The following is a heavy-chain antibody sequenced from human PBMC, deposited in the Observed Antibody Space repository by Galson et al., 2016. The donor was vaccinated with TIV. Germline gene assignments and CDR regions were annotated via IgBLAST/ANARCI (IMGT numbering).Heavy chain of an antibody. Sequence: SVKVSCKASGYTFSGYYMHWVRQAPGQGLEWMGWIKPNRGDTNVAQKFRGRVTMTRDTSITTAYLELSGLRSDDTAVYYCARGFGVLTGNYLPKDFDYWGQGTLVTVSS. V-gene: IGHV1-2*02. CDR1: GYTFSGYY. CDR3: ARGFGVLTGNYLPKDFDY. CDR2: IKPNRGDT. D-gene: IGHD3-9*01. J-gene: IGHJ4*02.